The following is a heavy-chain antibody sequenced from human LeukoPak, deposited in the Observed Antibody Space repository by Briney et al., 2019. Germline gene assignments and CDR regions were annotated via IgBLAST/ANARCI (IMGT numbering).Heavy chain of an antibody. V-gene: IGHV1-69*05. CDR2: IIPIFGTA. Sequence: GASVKVSCKASGGTFSSYAISWVRQAPGQGLEWMGGIIPIFGTANYAQKFQGRVTITTDESTSTAYMELSSLRSEDTAVYYCALGYSSSYDWFDPWGQGTLVTVSS. D-gene: IGHD6-6*01. CDR1: GGTFSSYA. CDR3: ALGYSSSYDWFDP. J-gene: IGHJ5*02.